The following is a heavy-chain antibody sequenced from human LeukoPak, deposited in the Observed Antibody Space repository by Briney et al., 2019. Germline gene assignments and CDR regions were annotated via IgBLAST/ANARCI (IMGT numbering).Heavy chain of an antibody. J-gene: IGHJ4*02. V-gene: IGHV4-59*01. Sequence: PSETLSLTCTVSGGSISSYYWSWIRHPPGKGLEWIGYIYYSGSTNYNPSLKSRVTISVDTSKNQFSLKLSSVTAADTAVYYCARVDSDTAMVDYWGQGTLVTVSS. CDR3: ARVDSDTAMVDY. D-gene: IGHD5-18*01. CDR2: IYYSGST. CDR1: GGSISSYY.